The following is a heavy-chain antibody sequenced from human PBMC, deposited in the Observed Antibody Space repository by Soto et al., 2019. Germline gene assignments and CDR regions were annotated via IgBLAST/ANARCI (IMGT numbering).Heavy chain of an antibody. V-gene: IGHV2-5*02. CDR3: AHRRSTYYYDSTFDP. CDR2: IYWDDDK. J-gene: IGHJ5*02. CDR1: GFSLSTSGVG. Sequence: QITLKESGPTLVKPTQTLTLTCTFSGFSLSTSGVGVGWIRQPPGKALEWLALIYWDDDKRYSPSLKSRLTITKDTSNNQVVITMTNMDPVHTATYYCAHRRSTYYYDSTFDPWGQGTLVTVSS. D-gene: IGHD3-22*01.